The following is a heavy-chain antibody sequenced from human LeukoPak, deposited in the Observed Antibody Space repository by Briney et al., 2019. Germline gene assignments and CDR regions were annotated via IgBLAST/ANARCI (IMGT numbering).Heavy chain of an antibody. CDR2: IYSGGST. CDR1: GFTVSSNY. Sequence: GGSLRLSCAASGFTVSSNYMSWVRQAPGKGLEWVSVIYSGGSTYYADSVKGRFTISRDNSKNTLYLQMNSLRAEDTAVYYCERGVVVVPAANAPAGGYWGQGTLVTVSS. D-gene: IGHD2-2*01. CDR3: ERGVVVVPAANAPAGGY. J-gene: IGHJ4*02. V-gene: IGHV3-66*01.